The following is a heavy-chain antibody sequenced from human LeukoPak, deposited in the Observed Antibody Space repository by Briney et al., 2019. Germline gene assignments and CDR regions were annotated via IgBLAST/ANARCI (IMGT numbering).Heavy chain of an antibody. CDR1: GYTFTSYG. CDR3: ARSNAYYYDSRALALPPDY. V-gene: IGHV1-18*01. Sequence: GASVKVSCKASGYTFTSYGITWVRQAPGQGLEWMGWISAYNGNTNYAQKFQGRVTMTTDTSTSTAYMELRSLRSDDTAVYYCARSNAYYYDSRALALPPDYWGQGTLVTVSS. J-gene: IGHJ4*02. D-gene: IGHD3-22*01. CDR2: ISAYNGNT.